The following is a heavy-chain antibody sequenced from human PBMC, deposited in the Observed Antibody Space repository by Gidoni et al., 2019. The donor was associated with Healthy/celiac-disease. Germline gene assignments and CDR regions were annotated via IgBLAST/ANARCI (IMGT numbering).Heavy chain of an antibody. CDR1: GGSISSGGYY. D-gene: IGHD1-26*01. V-gene: IGHV4-31*03. J-gene: IGHJ4*02. Sequence: QVQLQESGPGLVTPSQTLSPTCTVPGGSISSGGYYWSWIRQHPGKGLEWIGYIYYSGSTYYNPSLKSRVTISVDTSKNQFSLKLSSVTAADTAVYYCARGGSYYFFDYWGQGTLVTVSS. CDR2: IYYSGST. CDR3: ARGGSYYFFDY.